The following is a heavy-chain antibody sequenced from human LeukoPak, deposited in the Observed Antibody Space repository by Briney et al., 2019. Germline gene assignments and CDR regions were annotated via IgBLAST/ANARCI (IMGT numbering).Heavy chain of an antibody. V-gene: IGHV3-74*01. CDR2: INSDGSST. J-gene: IGHJ6*03. CDR3: ARRKKYYDSSGSLYYYYMDV. Sequence: GGSLRLSCAASGFTFSSYWMHWVRQAPGKGLVWVSRINSDGSSTSYADSVKGRFTISRDNAKNTLYLQMNSLRAEDTAVYYCARRKKYYDSSGSLYYYYMDVWGKGTTLTVSS. D-gene: IGHD3-22*01. CDR1: GFTFSSYW.